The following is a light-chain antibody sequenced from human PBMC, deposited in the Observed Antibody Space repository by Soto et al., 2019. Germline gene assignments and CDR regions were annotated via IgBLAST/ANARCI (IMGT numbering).Light chain of an antibody. CDR3: QQSYSTPIT. J-gene: IGKJ5*01. V-gene: IGKV1-39*01. CDR1: QSISSY. CDR2: AAS. Sequence: DIQMTTSPSTLSASVGDRVTITCRASQSISSYLNWYQQRPGKAPKLLIYAASSLQSGVPARFSGSGSGTDFTLTISSLQPEDFVTYYCQQSYSTPITFGQGTHWRL.